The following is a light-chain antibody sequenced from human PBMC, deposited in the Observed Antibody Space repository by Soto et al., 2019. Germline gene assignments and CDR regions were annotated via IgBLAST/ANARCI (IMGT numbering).Light chain of an antibody. CDR2: KAS. J-gene: IGKJ2*01. CDR3: QQYNSYLYT. Sequence: DIQMTQSPSTLSASEGDRVTITCRASQSISSWLAWYQQKPGKAPKLLIYKASSLESGVPSRFSGSGSGTEFTRTISSLQPDDFATYYCQQYNSYLYTFGQGTKLEIK. CDR1: QSISSW. V-gene: IGKV1-5*03.